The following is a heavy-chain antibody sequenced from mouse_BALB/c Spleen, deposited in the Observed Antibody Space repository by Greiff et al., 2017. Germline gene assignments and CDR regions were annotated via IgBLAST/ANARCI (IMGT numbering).Heavy chain of an antibody. CDR3: ARVYGSSYGWYFDY. D-gene: IGHD1-1*01. J-gene: IGHJ2*01. CDR1: GFTFSSYG. Sequence: EVKLVESGGGLVQPGGSLKLSCAASGFTFSSYGMSWVRQTPDKRLELVATINSNGGSTYYPDSVKGRFTISRDNAKNTLYLQMSSLKSEDTAMYYCARVYGSSYGWYFDYWGQGTTLTVSS. CDR2: INSNGGST. V-gene: IGHV5-6-3*01.